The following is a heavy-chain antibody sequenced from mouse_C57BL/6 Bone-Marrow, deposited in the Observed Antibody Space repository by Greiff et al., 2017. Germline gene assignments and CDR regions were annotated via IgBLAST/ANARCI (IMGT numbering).Heavy chain of an antibody. CDR1: GFTFSSYG. J-gene: IGHJ4*01. CDR2: ISSGGSYT. V-gene: IGHV5-6*01. CDR3: ARQGKMVTNYYAMDY. Sequence: EVNVVESGGDLVKPGGSLKLSCAASGFTFSSYGLSWVRQTPDKRLEWVATISSGGSYTYYPDSVKGRFTISRDNAKNTLYLQMSSLKSEDTAMDYCARQGKMVTNYYAMDYWGQGASVTVSS. D-gene: IGHD2-2*01.